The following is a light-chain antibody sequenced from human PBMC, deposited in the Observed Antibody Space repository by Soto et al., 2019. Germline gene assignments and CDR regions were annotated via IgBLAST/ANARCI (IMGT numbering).Light chain of an antibody. J-gene: IGLJ3*02. V-gene: IGLV6-57*01. CDR3: QSYDATNQV. CDR2: EDN. CDR1: SGSIASNY. Sequence: NFMLTQPHSVSESPGKTVIISCTRSSGSIASNYVQWYQQRPGSSPTTVIYEDNQRPSGVPDRFSGSIDSSSNSASLPISVLETEDEADYFCQSYDATNQVFGGGTKLTVL.